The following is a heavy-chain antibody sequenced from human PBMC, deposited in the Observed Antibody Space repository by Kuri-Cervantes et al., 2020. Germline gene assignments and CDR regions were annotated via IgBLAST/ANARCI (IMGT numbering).Heavy chain of an antibody. CDR2: IYHSGST. Sequence: SETLSLTCAVSGGSISSGGYSWSWIRQPPGKGLEWIGYIYHSGSTYYNPSLKSRVTISVDRSKNQFSLKLSSVTAADTAVYYCARGSIPGSGYYTEYYFDYWGQGTLVTVSS. CDR3: ARGSIPGSGYYTEYYFDY. CDR1: GGSISSGGYS. J-gene: IGHJ4*02. V-gene: IGHV4-30-2*01. D-gene: IGHD3-3*01.